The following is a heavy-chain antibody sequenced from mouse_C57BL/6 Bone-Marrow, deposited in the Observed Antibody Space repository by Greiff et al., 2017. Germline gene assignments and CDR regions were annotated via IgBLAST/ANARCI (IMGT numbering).Heavy chain of an antibody. CDR2: IDPENGDT. D-gene: IGHD2-3*01. J-gene: IGHJ2*01. CDR1: GFNIKDDY. CDR3: THDGYYGDY. V-gene: IGHV14-4*01. Sequence: EVQLVESGAELVRPGASVKLSCTASGFNIKDDYMHWVKQRPEQGLEWIGWIDPENGDTEYASKFQGKATITADTSSNTAYLQLSSLTSEDTAVYYCTHDGYYGDYWGQGTTLTVSS.